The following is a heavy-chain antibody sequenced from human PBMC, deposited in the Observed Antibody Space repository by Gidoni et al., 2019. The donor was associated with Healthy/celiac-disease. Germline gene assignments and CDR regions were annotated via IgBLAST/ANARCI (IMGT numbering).Heavy chain of an antibody. Sequence: QVQLQESGPGLVKPSETLSLTCTVSGGSISSYYWSLIRQPPGKGLEWIGYIYYRGSTNYNPSLKSRVTISVDTSKNQFSLKLSSVTAADTAVYYCARGGRWLQLGSFDYWGQGTLVTVSS. D-gene: IGHD5-12*01. CDR3: ARGGRWLQLGSFDY. CDR1: GGSISSYY. V-gene: IGHV4-59*01. CDR2: IYYRGST. J-gene: IGHJ4*02.